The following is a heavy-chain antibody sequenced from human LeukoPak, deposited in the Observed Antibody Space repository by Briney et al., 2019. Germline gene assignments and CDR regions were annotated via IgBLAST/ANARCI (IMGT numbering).Heavy chain of an antibody. CDR1: GGSISSSSYY. D-gene: IGHD2-2*01. CDR2: IYYSGST. Sequence: SETLSLTCTVSGGSISSSSYYWGWIRQPPGKGLEWIGSIYYSGSTYYNPSLKSRVTISVYTSKNQFSLKLSSVTAADTAVYYCARRAGYCSSTSCYAGAFDIWGQGTMVTVSS. J-gene: IGHJ3*02. CDR3: ARRAGYCSSTSCYAGAFDI. V-gene: IGHV4-39*01.